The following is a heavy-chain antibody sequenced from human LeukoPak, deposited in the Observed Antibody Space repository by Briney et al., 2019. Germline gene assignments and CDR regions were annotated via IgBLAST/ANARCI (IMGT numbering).Heavy chain of an antibody. CDR2: MNLNSGNT. D-gene: IGHD2-15*01. V-gene: IGHV1-8*01. Sequence: GASVKVSCKASVYTFTTYDINWVRQAAGQGLGWMGWMNLNSGNTSFAHKFQGRISMTRNTSKGTAYMELSSLRSEDTAVYYCARGPQAPGYCSGGSCYSFYYYYMDVWGKGTTVTVSS. J-gene: IGHJ6*03. CDR1: VYTFTTYD. CDR3: ARGPQAPGYCSGGSCYSFYYYYMDV.